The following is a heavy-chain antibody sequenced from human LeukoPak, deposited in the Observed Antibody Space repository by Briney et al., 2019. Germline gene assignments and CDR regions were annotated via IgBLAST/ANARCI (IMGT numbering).Heavy chain of an antibody. Sequence: GGSLRLSCAVSGFRVTNDYMNWVGQAPGKGLEWVSIIYAGGSTYYADSVKGRFTISRDSSNNTLFLQMSNLRADDSGLYYCATDIRSSPLGFWGHGTLVTVSS. CDR3: ATDIRSSPLGF. CDR1: GFRVTNDY. D-gene: IGHD3-9*01. V-gene: IGHV3-66*01. J-gene: IGHJ4*01. CDR2: IYAGGST.